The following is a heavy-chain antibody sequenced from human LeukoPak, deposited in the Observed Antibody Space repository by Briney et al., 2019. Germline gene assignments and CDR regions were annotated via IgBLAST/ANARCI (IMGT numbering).Heavy chain of an antibody. V-gene: IGHV3-9*01. CDR2: ISWNSGSI. D-gene: IGHD5-24*01. J-gene: IGHJ4*02. Sequence: GGSLRLSCAASGFTFDDYAMHWVRQAPGKGLEWVSGISWNSGSIGYADSVKGRFTISRDNAKNSLYLQMNSLRAEDTALYHCAKGPVDGYNYGLDYWGQGTLVTVSS. CDR3: AKGPVDGYNYGLDY. CDR1: GFTFDDYA.